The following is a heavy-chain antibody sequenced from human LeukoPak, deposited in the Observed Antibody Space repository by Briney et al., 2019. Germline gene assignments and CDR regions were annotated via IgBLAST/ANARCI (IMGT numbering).Heavy chain of an antibody. Sequence: GGSLRLSCAASGFTFSLYTMHWVRQAPGKGLEWVALISYDGSDKYYADSVRGRFTISRDNSKNTLFLQMNSLRAEDTAVYFCARDVGGGDTFDYWGQGTLVTVSS. CDR1: GFTFSLYT. V-gene: IGHV3-30*04. J-gene: IGHJ4*02. CDR2: ISYDGSDK. D-gene: IGHD2-21*02. CDR3: ARDVGGGDTFDY.